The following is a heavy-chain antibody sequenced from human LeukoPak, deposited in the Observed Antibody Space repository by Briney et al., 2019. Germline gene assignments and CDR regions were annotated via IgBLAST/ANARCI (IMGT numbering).Heavy chain of an antibody. Sequence: ASVKVSCKASGSTFTAYYMHWVRQAPGQGLGWMGWINPNSGGTKYAQNFQGRVTMTRDTSISTAYMELSSLRSDDTAVYYCARDRGGDAFDIWGQGTMVTVSS. D-gene: IGHD3-10*01. CDR1: GSTFTAYY. CDR2: INPNSGGT. CDR3: ARDRGGDAFDI. V-gene: IGHV1-2*02. J-gene: IGHJ3*02.